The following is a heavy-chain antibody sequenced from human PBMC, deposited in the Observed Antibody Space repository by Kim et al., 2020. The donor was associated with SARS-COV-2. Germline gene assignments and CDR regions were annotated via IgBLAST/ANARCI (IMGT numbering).Heavy chain of an antibody. D-gene: IGHD6-13*01. CDR1: GFTFSSYW. Sequence: GGSLRLSCAASGFTFSSYWMSWVRQAPGKGLEWVANIKQDGREKYYVDSVKGRFTISRDNAKNSLYLKMNSLRAEATAVYYCARDIAYHFDYWGQGTLVTVSS. V-gene: IGHV3-7*01. J-gene: IGHJ4*02. CDR2: IKQDGREK. CDR3: ARDIAYHFDY.